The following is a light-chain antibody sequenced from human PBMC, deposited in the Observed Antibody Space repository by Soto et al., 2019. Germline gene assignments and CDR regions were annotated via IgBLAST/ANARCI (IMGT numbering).Light chain of an antibody. CDR1: QSVGSW. V-gene: IGKV1-5*01. Sequence: DIQMTQSPSTLSASVGDRVTSSCRASQSVGSWLAWYQQKPGKAPKFLIYDASTLESGVPSRFSGSGSGTEFTRTISSLQPDDFATYYCQQYDSYPLTFGGGTKVEI. CDR2: DAS. J-gene: IGKJ4*01. CDR3: QQYDSYPLT.